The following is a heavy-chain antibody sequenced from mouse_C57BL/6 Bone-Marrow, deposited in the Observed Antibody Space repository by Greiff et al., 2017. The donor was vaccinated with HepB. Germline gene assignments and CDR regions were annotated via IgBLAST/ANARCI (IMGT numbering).Heavy chain of an antibody. Sequence: LQESGAELVKPGASVKISCKASGYAFSSYWMNWVKQRPGKGLEWIGQIYPGDGDTNYNGKFKGKATLTADKSSSTAYMQLSSLTSEDSAVYFCARSGLRSYAMDYWGQGTSVTVSS. CDR3: ARSGLRSYAMDY. J-gene: IGHJ4*01. D-gene: IGHD1-1*01. CDR2: IYPGDGDT. CDR1: GYAFSSYW. V-gene: IGHV1-80*01.